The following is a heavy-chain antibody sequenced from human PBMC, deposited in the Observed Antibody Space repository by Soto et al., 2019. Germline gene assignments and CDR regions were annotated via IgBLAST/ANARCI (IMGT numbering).Heavy chain of an antibody. D-gene: IGHD6-19*01. V-gene: IGHV3-23*01. CDR1: GFTFSSYA. CDR2: ISGSGGST. Sequence: EVQLLESGGGLVQPGGSLRLSCAASGFTFSSYAMSWVRQAPGKGLEWVSAISGSGGSTYYADSVKGRFSISRDNSKNTLYLQMNRLRAEDTAVYYCAKPGAQWLVVGYFDYWGQGTLVTVSS. CDR3: AKPGAQWLVVGYFDY. J-gene: IGHJ4*02.